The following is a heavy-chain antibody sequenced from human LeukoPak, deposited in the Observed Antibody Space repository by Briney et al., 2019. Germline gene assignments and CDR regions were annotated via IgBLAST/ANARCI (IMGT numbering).Heavy chain of an antibody. CDR1: GYNFTSYW. CDR2: IYPGDSET. J-gene: IGHJ4*02. V-gene: IGHV5-51*01. D-gene: IGHD3-22*01. CDR3: ARNYYDTSGYFYFDY. Sequence: GESLKISCKGSGYNFTSYWIGWVRQMPGKGLEWMGIIYPGDSETRYNPSLQGQVTISADKSISTAYLQWSSLKASDTAMYYCARNYYDTSGYFYFDYWGQGTLVTVSS.